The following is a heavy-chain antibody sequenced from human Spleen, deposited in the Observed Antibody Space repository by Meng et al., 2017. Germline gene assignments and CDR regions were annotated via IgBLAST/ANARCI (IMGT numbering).Heavy chain of an antibody. Sequence: GESLKISCAASGFTFSSYSMHWVRQAPGKGPEWVAVISYDGSNQYYADSVKGRFTISRDNFKNTLYLQMNSLRAEDTAVYYCAAYPSDHYYGLDYWGQGTLVTVSS. CDR3: AAYPSDHYYGLDY. D-gene: IGHD3-10*01. CDR2: ISYDGSNQ. J-gene: IGHJ4*02. V-gene: IGHV3-30*01. CDR1: GFTFSSYS.